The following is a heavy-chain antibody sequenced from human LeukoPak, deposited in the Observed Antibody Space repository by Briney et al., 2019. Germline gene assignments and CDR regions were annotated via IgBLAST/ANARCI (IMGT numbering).Heavy chain of an antibody. J-gene: IGHJ6*03. Sequence: ASVKVSCKASGYSFTNFDINWVRQATGQGLEWMGWMNPNSGNKGYAQKFQGRVTMTMNTSIATAYMELSSLRSEDTAVYYCARGPQWRGDYYYMDVWGRGTTVTVSS. V-gene: IGHV1-8*01. D-gene: IGHD6-19*01. CDR3: ARGPQWRGDYYYMDV. CDR1: GYSFTNFD. CDR2: MNPNSGNK.